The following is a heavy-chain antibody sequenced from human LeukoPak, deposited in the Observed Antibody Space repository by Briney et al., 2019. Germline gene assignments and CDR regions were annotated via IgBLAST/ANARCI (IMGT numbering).Heavy chain of an antibody. CDR3: ARHRDGDTYPLDS. V-gene: IGHV4-59*01. D-gene: IGHD5-24*01. CDR2: IHYSGST. J-gene: IGHJ4*02. Sequence: SETLSLTCTVSGGSISGYFWSWLRQPPGKGLEWIAYIHYSGSTNYNPSLKSRLTISADTPKNQFSLRLSSVTAADTALYYCARHRDGDTYPLDSWGQGTLVTVSS. CDR1: GGSISGYF.